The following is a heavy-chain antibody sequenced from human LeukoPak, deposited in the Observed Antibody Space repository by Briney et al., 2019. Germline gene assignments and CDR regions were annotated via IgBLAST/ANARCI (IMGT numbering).Heavy chain of an antibody. D-gene: IGHD4-17*01. V-gene: IGHV3-66*01. CDR1: EFSVGSNY. CDR2: IYSGGST. J-gene: IGHJ5*02. Sequence: GGSLRLSCAASEFSVGSNYMTWVRQAPGKGLEWVSLIYSGGSTYYADSVKGRFTISRDNAKNSLYLQMNSLRAEDTAVYYCARGMTTVTTWFDPWGQGTLVTVSS. CDR3: ARGMTTVTTWFDP.